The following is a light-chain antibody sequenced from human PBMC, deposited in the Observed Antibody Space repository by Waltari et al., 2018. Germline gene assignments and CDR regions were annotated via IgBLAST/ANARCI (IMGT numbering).Light chain of an antibody. CDR2: KVS. V-gene: IGKV2-30*01. J-gene: IGKJ1*01. CDR3: MQGAHWPWT. Sequence: DVVMTQSPLSLPVTLGQPASISCRSSQSLVSRDGNTYFNWFHQRPGQSPRRLIYKVSTRDSGVPDSFSGSGSGTDFTLRISKVEAEDCGVYYCMQGAHWPWTFGQGTKVEIE. CDR1: QSLVSRDGNTY.